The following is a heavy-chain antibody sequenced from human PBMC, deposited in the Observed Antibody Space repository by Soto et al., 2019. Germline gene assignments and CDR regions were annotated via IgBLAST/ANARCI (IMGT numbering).Heavy chain of an antibody. Sequence: LRLSCAASGFTFSSYGMHWVRQAPGKGLEWVAVISYDGSNKYYADSVKGRFTISRDNSKNTLYLQMNSLRAEDTAVYYCAKGGEYCSGGSCYSGYFDYWGQGTLVTVSS. J-gene: IGHJ4*02. D-gene: IGHD2-15*01. V-gene: IGHV3-30*18. CDR1: GFTFSSYG. CDR2: ISYDGSNK. CDR3: AKGGEYCSGGSCYSGYFDY.